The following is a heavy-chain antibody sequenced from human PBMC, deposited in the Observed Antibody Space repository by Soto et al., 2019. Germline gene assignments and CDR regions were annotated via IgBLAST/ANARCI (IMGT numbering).Heavy chain of an antibody. D-gene: IGHD2-2*01. CDR3: ARLYCSSVSCHNDY. V-gene: IGHV4-38-2*01. CDR2: IYQSGKT. CDR1: GFPVSYGYY. J-gene: IGHJ4*02. Sequence: SETLSLTCGVSGFPVSYGYYWGWIRQPPGKGLEWLGSIYQSGKTYYNPSLKSRLTLSMDTSKNEFSVRLRSVTAADTAVYFCARLYCSSVSCHNDYWGPGVQVTVSS.